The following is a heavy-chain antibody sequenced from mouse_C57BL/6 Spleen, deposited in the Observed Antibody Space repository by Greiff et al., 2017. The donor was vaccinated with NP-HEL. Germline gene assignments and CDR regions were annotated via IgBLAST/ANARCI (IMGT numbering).Heavy chain of an antibody. CDR2: IEPENGDT. CDR3: TTSTTVVTYWYFDV. V-gene: IGHV14-4*01. J-gene: IGHJ1*03. CDR1: GFNIKDDY. Sequence: EVKLMESGAELVRPGASVKLSCTASGFNIKDDYMHWVKQRPEQGLEWIGWIEPENGDTGYASQFQGKATITAETSSNTAYLQLSSLTSEDTAVYYCTTSTTVVTYWYFDVWGTGTTVTVSS. D-gene: IGHD1-1*01.